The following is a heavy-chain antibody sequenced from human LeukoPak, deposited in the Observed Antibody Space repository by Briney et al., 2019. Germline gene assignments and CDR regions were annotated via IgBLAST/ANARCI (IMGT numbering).Heavy chain of an antibody. J-gene: IGHJ4*02. CDR2: MNPNSGNT. CDR1: GYTFTSYD. CDR3: ARGSRYGSGSYCGY. Sequence: GASVKVSCKASGYTFTSYDINWVRQATGQGLEWMGWMNPNSGNTGYAQKFQGRVTMTRNTSISTAYMELSSLRSEDTAVCYCARGSRYGSGSYCGYWGQGTLVTVSS. D-gene: IGHD3-10*01. V-gene: IGHV1-8*01.